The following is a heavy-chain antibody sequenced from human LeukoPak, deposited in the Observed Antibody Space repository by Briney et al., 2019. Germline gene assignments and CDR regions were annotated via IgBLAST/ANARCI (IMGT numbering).Heavy chain of an antibody. CDR1: GFTFSSYS. J-gene: IGHJ4*02. CDR2: SSSSSTTI. Sequence: PGGSLRLSCAASGFTFSSYSMNWVRQAPGKGLEWVSYSSSSSTTIDYADSVKGRFTISRENAKNSRYLQMNSLRDEDTAVDCCARDLHDYVWDFWGQGTLVTVSS. CDR3: ARDLHDYVWDF. D-gene: IGHD3-16*01. V-gene: IGHV3-48*02.